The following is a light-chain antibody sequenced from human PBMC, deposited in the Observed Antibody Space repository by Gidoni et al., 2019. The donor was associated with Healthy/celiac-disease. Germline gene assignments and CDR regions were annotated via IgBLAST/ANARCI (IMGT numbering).Light chain of an antibody. J-gene: IGLJ3*02. V-gene: IGLV2-14*03. CDR2: DVS. CDR3: SSYTSSSTGV. Sequence: QSALTPPAPVSGSPGQSITISCTGTSSDVGGYNYVSWYQQHPGKAPKLMIYDVSTRPPWVSNRFSGSKSGNTASLTISGLQAEDEADYYCSSYTSSSTGVFGGGTKLTVL. CDR1: SSDVGGYNY.